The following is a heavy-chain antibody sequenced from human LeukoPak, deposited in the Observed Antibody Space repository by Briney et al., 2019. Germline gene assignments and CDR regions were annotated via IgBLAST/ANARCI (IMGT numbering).Heavy chain of an antibody. Sequence: GGSLRLSCAASGFTFSDYYMSWIRQAPGKGLEWVANIKQDGSEKYYVDSMKGRFTISRDNAKNSLYLQMNSLRAEDTAVYYCAKGVGLRELPLDYWGQGTLVTVSS. J-gene: IGHJ4*02. CDR3: AKGVGLRELPLDY. V-gene: IGHV3-7*01. D-gene: IGHD1-26*01. CDR2: IKQDGSEK. CDR1: GFTFSDYY.